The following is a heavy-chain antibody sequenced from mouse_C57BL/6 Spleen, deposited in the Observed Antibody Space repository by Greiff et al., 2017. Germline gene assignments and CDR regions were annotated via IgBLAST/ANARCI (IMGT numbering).Heavy chain of an antibody. V-gene: IGHV1-59*01. J-gene: IGHJ1*03. Sequence: VQLQQPGAELVRPGTSVKSSCKASGYTFTSYWMHWVKQRPGQGLEWIGVIDPSDSYTNYNQKFKGKATLTVDTSSSTAYMQLSSLTSEDSAVYYCASPYYYGSSYWYFDVWGTGTTVTVSS. CDR2: IDPSDSYT. CDR3: ASPYYYGSSYWYFDV. D-gene: IGHD1-1*01. CDR1: GYTFTSYW.